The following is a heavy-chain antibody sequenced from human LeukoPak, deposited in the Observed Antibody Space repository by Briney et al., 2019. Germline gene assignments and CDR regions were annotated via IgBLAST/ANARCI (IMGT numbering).Heavy chain of an antibody. CDR1: GFTFDDYA. CDR2: ISWNSGSI. D-gene: IGHD2-2*01. J-gene: IGHJ4*02. CDR3: AKGAGYIVVVPFDY. Sequence: GGSLRLSCAASGFTFDDYAMHWVRHAPGKGLEWVSGISWNSGSIGYADSVKGRFTISRDNAKNSLYLQMNSLRAEDMALYYCAKGAGYIVVVPFDYWGQGTLVTVSS. V-gene: IGHV3-9*03.